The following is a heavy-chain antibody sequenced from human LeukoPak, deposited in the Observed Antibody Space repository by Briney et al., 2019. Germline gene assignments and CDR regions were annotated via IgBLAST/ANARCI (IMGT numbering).Heavy chain of an antibody. CDR2: IYYSGST. J-gene: IGHJ4*02. Sequence: SETLSLTCTVSGGSISSYYWSWIRQPPGKGLEWIGYIYYSGSTNYNPSLKSRVTISVDTSKNQSSLKLSSVTAADTAVYYCARLVGEYYYDSSGYYPYYFDYWGQGTLVTVSS. CDR1: GGSISSYY. CDR3: ARLVGEYYYDSSGYYPYYFDY. V-gene: IGHV4-59*08. D-gene: IGHD3-22*01.